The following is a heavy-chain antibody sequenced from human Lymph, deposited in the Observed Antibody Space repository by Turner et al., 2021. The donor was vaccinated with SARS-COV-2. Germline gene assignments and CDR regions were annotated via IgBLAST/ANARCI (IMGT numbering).Heavy chain of an antibody. V-gene: IGHV3-9*01. CDR1: GFTFDEYV. J-gene: IGHJ6*02. Sequence: EVQLVESGGGLVQPGRSLRLSCAASGFTFDEYVMHWVQRAPGKSLGWVSGISWDSGSIGYADSVESRITISRDNAKNSLDLQMDGLGAEDTGLYYCAKGGRFGMDVWGQGTTVTVSS. CDR2: ISWDSGSI. CDR3: AKGGRFGMDV.